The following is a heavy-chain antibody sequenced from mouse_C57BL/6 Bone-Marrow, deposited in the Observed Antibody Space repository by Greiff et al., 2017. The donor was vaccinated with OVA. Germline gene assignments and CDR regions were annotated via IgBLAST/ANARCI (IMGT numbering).Heavy chain of an antibody. V-gene: IGHV5-15*04. J-gene: IGHJ2*01. CDR2: ISNLAYSI. Sequence: EVKLVESGGGLVQPGGSLKLSCAASGFTFSDYGMAWVRQAPRKGPGWVAFISNLAYSIYYADTVTGRFTISRENAKNTLYLEMSSLRSEDTAMYYCARHEERGNFDYWGQGTTPTVSS. CDR3: ARHEERGNFDY. CDR1: GFTFSDYG.